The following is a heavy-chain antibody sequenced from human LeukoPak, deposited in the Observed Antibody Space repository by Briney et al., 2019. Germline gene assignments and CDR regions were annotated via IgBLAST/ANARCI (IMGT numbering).Heavy chain of an antibody. CDR1: GYTFTRYD. V-gene: IGHV1-8*01. CDR3: ARGLTYFDY. CDR2: MNPNSGNT. D-gene: IGHD4/OR15-4a*01. J-gene: IGHJ4*02. Sequence: ASVTVSFKGSGYTFTRYDINWVGQAAGQGGEWMGWMNPNSGNTGYAQKFQGRVTMTRNTSISTAYMELSSLRSEDTAVYYCARGLTYFDYWGQGTLVTVSS.